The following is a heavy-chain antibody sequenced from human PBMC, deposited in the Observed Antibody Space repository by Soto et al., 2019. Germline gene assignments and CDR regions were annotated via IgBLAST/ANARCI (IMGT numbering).Heavy chain of an antibody. CDR1: GGSISSGGYY. J-gene: IGHJ6*02. Sequence: PSETLSLTCTVSGGSISSGGYYWSWIRQHPGKGLEWIGYIYYSGSTYYNPSLKSRVTISVDTSKNQFSLKLSSVTAADTAVYYCARDXRDIVEVTDYYYYGMDVWGRGTTVTVSS. D-gene: IGHD2-15*01. V-gene: IGHV4-31*03. CDR3: ARDXRDIVEVTDYYYYGMDV. CDR2: IYYSGST.